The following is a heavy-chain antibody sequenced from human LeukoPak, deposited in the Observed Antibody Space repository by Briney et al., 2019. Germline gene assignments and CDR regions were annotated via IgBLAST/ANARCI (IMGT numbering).Heavy chain of an antibody. CDR2: IFYSGST. CDR1: GGSISTSSYY. CDR3: ARHYPFDWFDP. Sequence: SETLSLTCTVSGGSISTSSYYWGWVRQPPGKGLEWIGNIFYSGSTYYSPSLKSRVTISLDTSRNQFSLKLSSVTAADTAVYYCARHYPFDWFDPWGQGTLVTVSS. D-gene: IGHD3-10*01. V-gene: IGHV4-39*01. J-gene: IGHJ5*02.